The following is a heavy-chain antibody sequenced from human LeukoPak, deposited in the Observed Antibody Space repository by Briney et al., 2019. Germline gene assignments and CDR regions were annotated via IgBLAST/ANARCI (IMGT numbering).Heavy chain of an antibody. V-gene: IGHV4-4*02. CDR3: ARHDLVVTATILDY. J-gene: IGHJ4*02. D-gene: IGHD2-21*02. CDR1: GGSISSSNW. Sequence: PSETLSLTCAVSGGSISSSNWWSWVRQPPGKGLEWSGEIYHSGSTNYNPSLKSRVTISVDTSKNQFSLKLSSVTAADTAVYYCARHDLVVTATILDYWGQGTLVTVSS. CDR2: IYHSGST.